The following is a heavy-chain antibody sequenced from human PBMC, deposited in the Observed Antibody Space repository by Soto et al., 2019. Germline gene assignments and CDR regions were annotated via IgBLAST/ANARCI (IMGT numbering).Heavy chain of an antibody. J-gene: IGHJ5*02. CDR3: AKDMCSSGYYDGWFDP. Sequence: EVQLVESGGGLVQPGRSLRLSCAASGFTFDDYAMHWVRQAPGKGLEWVSGISWNSGSIGYADSVKGRFTISRDNAKNSLYLQMNSLRAEDTALYYCAKDMCSSGYYDGWFDPWGQGTLVTVSS. CDR2: ISWNSGSI. D-gene: IGHD3-22*01. CDR1: GFTFDDYA. V-gene: IGHV3-9*01.